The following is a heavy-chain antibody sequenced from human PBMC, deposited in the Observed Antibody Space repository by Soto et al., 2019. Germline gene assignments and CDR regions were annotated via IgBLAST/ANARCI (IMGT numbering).Heavy chain of an antibody. Sequence: PSETLSLTCTVSGGSISSHYWSWIRQPPGQGREWSGYVYYSGSTNYNPSLKSRVTISVHTSKSQFSLRLSSVTAADTAVYYCARGDWGYCSGGSCYWFDPWGQGTLVTVSS. J-gene: IGHJ5*02. V-gene: IGHV4-59*08. D-gene: IGHD2-15*01. CDR1: GGSISSHY. CDR3: ARGDWGYCSGGSCYWFDP. CDR2: VYYSGST.